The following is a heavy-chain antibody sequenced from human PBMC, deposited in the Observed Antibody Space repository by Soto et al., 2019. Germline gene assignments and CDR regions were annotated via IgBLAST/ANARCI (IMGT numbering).Heavy chain of an antibody. Sequence: PSETLSLTCTVSGGSISSYYWSWIRQPPGKGLEWIGYIYYSGSTNYNPSLKSRVTISVDTSKNQFSLKLSSVTAADTAVYFCASVGELPVWFDPWGRGTLVTVSS. CDR1: GGSISSYY. D-gene: IGHD3-10*01. J-gene: IGHJ5*02. CDR3: ASVGELPVWFDP. CDR2: IYYSGST. V-gene: IGHV4-59*01.